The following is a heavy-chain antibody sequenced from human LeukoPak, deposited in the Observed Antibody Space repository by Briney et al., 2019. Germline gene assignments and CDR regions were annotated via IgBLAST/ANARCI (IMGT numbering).Heavy chain of an antibody. D-gene: IGHD3-22*01. CDR2: IRSKAYGGTT. CDR1: GFTFGDYG. CDR3: TRGDYYDSSGYYLLFDY. V-gene: IGHV3-49*04. Sequence: QTGGSLRLSCIGSGFTFGDYGMSWVRQAPGKGLEWVGFIRSKAYGGTTEYAASVKGRFTISRDDSRSIAYLRMNSLKTEDTAVYYCTRGDYYDSSGYYLLFDYWGQGTLVTVSS. J-gene: IGHJ4*02.